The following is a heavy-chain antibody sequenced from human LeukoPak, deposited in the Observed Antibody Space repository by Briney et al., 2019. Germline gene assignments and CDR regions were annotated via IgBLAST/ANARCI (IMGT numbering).Heavy chain of an antibody. D-gene: IGHD5-18*01. CDR3: ARGGTDTAMVTGGTWFDP. CDR2: INHSGST. J-gene: IGHJ5*02. CDR1: GGSFSGYY. V-gene: IGHV4-34*01. Sequence: SETLSLTCAVYGGSFSGYYWSWIRQPPGKGLEWIGEINHSGSTNYNPSLKSRVTISVDTSKNQFSLKPSSVTAADTAVYYCARGGTDTAMVTGGTWFDPWGQGTLVTVSS.